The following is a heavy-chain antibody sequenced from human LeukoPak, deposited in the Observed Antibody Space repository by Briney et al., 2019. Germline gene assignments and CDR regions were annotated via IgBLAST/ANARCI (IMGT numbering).Heavy chain of an antibody. CDR2: IYYSGST. Sequence: SETLSLTCTVSGGSISSYYWSWIRQPPGKGLEWIGYIYYSGSTNYNPSLKSRVTISVDTSKNQFSLKLSSVTAADTAVYYCARGPPSGYYDSSGYYSPFDYWGQGTLVTVSS. CDR1: GGSISSYY. D-gene: IGHD3-22*01. V-gene: IGHV4-59*12. CDR3: ARGPPSGYYDSSGYYSPFDY. J-gene: IGHJ4*02.